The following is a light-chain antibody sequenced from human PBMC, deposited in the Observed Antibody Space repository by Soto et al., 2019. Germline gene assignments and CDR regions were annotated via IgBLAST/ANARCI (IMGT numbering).Light chain of an antibody. CDR2: SNN. CDR3: EARDDSLCWV. J-gene: IGLJ2*01. V-gene: IGLV1-44*01. CDR1: SSNIGSNT. Sequence: QSVLTQPPSASGTPGQRVTISCSGSSSNIGSNTVNWYQQLPGTAPKLLIYSNNQRPSGVPDRFSGSKSGTSASLAISGLQSEAEADYYCEARDDSLCWVFGGGSQLTVL.